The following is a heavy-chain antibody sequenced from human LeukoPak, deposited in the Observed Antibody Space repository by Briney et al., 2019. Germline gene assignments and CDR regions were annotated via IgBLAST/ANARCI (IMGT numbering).Heavy chain of an antibody. J-gene: IGHJ3*02. D-gene: IGHD1-7*01. CDR1: GFTFSSYS. CDR2: ISSSSSYI. Sequence: GGSLRLSCAASGFTFSSYSMNWVRQAPGKGLEWVSSISSSSSYIYYADSVKGRFTISRDNAKNSLYLQMNSLRAEDTAVYYCARDPQLELASDAFDIWGQGTMVTVSS. V-gene: IGHV3-21*01. CDR3: ARDPQLELASDAFDI.